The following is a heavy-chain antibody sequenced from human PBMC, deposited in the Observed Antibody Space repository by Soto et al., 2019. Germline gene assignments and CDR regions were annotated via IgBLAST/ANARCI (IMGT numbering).Heavy chain of an antibody. J-gene: IGHJ6*02. Sequence: GESLKISCKGSGYKFTSYWISWVRQMPGKGLEWMGRLDPGDSYTSYRPSFQGHVTISGDVSISTAYLQWSSLKASDAGIYYCARGTCSTTSCDYYYGMDVWGQGTTVTVSS. CDR2: LDPGDSYT. CDR1: GYKFTSYW. D-gene: IGHD2-2*01. V-gene: IGHV5-10-1*01. CDR3: ARGTCSTTSCDYYYGMDV.